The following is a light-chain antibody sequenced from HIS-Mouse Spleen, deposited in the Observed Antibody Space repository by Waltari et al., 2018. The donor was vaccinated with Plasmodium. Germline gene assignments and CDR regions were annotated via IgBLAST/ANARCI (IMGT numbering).Light chain of an antibody. CDR3: QSADSSGTPNWV. V-gene: IGLV3-25*03. CDR1: ALPTQY. Sequence: SYELPQPPSVSVSPGQTARITCSGDALPTQYAYWYQQKPGQAPVLVIYKDSERPSGIPERFSGSSSGTTVTLTISGVQAEDEADYYCQSADSSGTPNWVFGGGTKLTVL. J-gene: IGLJ3*02. CDR2: KDS.